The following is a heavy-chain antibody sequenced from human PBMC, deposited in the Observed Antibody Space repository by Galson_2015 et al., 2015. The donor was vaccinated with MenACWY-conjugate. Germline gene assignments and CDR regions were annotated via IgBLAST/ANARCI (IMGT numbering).Heavy chain of an antibody. D-gene: IGHD3-22*01. V-gene: IGHV1-69*13. Sequence: SVKVSCKASGGTFSSYAISWVRQAPGQGLEWMGGIIPTFGTANYAQKFQGRVTITADESTSTAYMELSSLRSEDTAVYYCARVTMIVVVKRPDWYFDLWGRGTLVTVSS. CDR2: IIPTFGTA. J-gene: IGHJ2*01. CDR3: ARVTMIVVVKRPDWYFDL. CDR1: GGTFSSYA.